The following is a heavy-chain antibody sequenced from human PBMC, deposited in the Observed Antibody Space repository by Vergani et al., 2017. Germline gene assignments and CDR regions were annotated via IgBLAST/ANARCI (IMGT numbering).Heavy chain of an antibody. V-gene: IGHV4-59*04. CDR1: GGSISSYY. CDR2: IYYSGST. J-gene: IGHJ6*03. Sequence: QVQLQESGPGLVKPSETLSLTCTVSGGSISSYYWSWIRQPPGKGLEWIGYIYYSGSTYYNPSLKSRVTISVDTSKNQFSLKLSSVTAADTAVYYCARSRYYYDYYMDVWGKGTTVTVSS. CDR3: ARSRYYYDYYMDV.